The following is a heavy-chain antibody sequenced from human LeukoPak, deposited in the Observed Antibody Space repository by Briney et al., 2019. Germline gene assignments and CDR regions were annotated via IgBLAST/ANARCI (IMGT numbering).Heavy chain of an antibody. CDR2: INHSGST. CDR1: GGSFSGYY. D-gene: IGHD1-26*01. Sequence: SETLSLTCAVYGGSFSGYYWSWIRQPPGKGLEWIGEINHSGSTNYNPSLKSRVTISVDTSKNQFSLKLSSVTAADTAVYYCARGVGATGLYYYYYGMDVWGQGTTVTVSS. CDR3: ARGVGATGLYYYYYGMDV. V-gene: IGHV4-34*01. J-gene: IGHJ6*02.